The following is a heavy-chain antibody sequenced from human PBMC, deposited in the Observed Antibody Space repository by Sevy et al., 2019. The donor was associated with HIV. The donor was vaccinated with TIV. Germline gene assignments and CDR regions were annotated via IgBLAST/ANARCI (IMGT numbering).Heavy chain of an antibody. D-gene: IGHD5-12*01. CDR2: ISGSGIST. V-gene: IGHV3-23*01. J-gene: IGHJ4*02. CDR3: AKGIGYGCYKTDY. Sequence: GGSLRLSCAASGFTFSSYAMSWVRQAPGKGLEWVSAISGSGISTYYADSVKGRFTISRDNSKNTPYLQMNNLRAEDTAVFYCAKGIGYGCYKTDYWGQGTLVTVSS. CDR1: GFTFSSYA.